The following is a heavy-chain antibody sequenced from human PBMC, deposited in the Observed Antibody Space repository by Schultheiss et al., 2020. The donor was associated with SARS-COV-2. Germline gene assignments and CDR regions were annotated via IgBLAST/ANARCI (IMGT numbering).Heavy chain of an antibody. CDR3: ARASTETLALPDDY. CDR1: DGSFSDYY. V-gene: IGHV4-59*01. D-gene: IGHD4-17*01. CDR2: IYYSGST. J-gene: IGHJ4*02. Sequence: SETLSLTCAVSDGSFSDYYWTWIRQPPGKGLEWIGYIYYSGSTNYNPSLKSRVTISVDTSKNQFSLKLSSVTAADTALYYCARASTETLALPDDYWGQGTLVTVYS.